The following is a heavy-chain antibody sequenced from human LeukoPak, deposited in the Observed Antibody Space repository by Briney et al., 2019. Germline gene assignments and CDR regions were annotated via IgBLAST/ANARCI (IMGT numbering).Heavy chain of an antibody. CDR1: GYSFDNYD. D-gene: IGHD3-10*01. CDR2: ISTYSGNT. V-gene: IGHV1-18*01. J-gene: IGHJ4*02. Sequence: ASVKVSCKASGYSFDNYDISWVRQAPGQGLAWMEWISTYSGNTKYAQKLQGRVTMTTDTSTSTSYMELRGLRSDDTAVYYCARGGSGSQAFDDWSQGTLVTVSS. CDR3: ARGGSGSQAFDD.